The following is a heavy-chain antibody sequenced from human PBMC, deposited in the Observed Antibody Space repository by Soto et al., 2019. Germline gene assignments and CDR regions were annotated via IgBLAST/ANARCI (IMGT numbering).Heavy chain of an antibody. CDR2: IYYSGST. J-gene: IGHJ4*02. CDR3: AIHRKTGTTRWYFHX. Sequence: SETLSLTCTVSGGSISSGGYYWGWIRQHPGKGLEWIGYIYYSGSTYYNPSLKSRVTISVDTSKNQFSLKLSSVTAADTAVYYCAIHRKTGTTRWYFHXWGQGILVTVSS. D-gene: IGHD1-7*01. V-gene: IGHV4-31*03. CDR1: GGSISSGGYY.